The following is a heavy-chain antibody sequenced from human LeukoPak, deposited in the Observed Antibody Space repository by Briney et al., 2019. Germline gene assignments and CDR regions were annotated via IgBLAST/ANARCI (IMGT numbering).Heavy chain of an antibody. CDR1: GYTFTSYY. D-gene: IGHD6-19*01. CDR2: INPSGGST. Sequence: GAPVKVSCKASGYTFTSYYMHWVRQAPGQGLEWMGIINPSGGSTSYAQKFQGRVTMTRDTSTSTVYMELSSLRSEDTAVYYCAREASSGWYLDYWGQGTLVTVSS. J-gene: IGHJ4*02. V-gene: IGHV1-46*01. CDR3: AREASSGWYLDY.